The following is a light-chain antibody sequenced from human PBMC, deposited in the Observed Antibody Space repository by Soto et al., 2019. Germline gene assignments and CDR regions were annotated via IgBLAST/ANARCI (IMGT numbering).Light chain of an antibody. CDR3: GSYAGSNNYV. CDR2: QVT. CDR1: SSDVGGYNY. V-gene: IGLV2-8*01. Sequence: QSALRQSPSASGSPGQTVTISCTGTSSDVGGYNYVSLYRHNPGKAPKLISSQVTIRPSGVPDRFSGSKSGNTASLTVSGLQAEDEADYYCGSYAGSNNYVVGTGTKV. J-gene: IGLJ1*01.